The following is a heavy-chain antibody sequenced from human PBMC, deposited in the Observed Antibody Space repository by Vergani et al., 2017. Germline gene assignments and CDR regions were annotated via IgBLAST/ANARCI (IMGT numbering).Heavy chain of an antibody. V-gene: IGHV4-38-2*02. D-gene: IGHD3-10*01. Sequence: QVQLQETGPGLVKPSEILSLTCTVSGYSISSGYYWAWIRQSPEKGLEWIGSVHHSGISYYNPSLKSRVTISLDTSKNQFSLKLTSVTAAETAVYYCARQFRGSGSYPLDYWGQGTLVTVSS. CDR1: GYSISSGYY. CDR2: VHHSGIS. J-gene: IGHJ4*02. CDR3: ARQFRGSGSYPLDY.